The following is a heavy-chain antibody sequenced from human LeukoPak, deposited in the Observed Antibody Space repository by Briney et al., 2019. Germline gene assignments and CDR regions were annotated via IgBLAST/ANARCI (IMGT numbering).Heavy chain of an antibody. CDR1: GFTFSSYG. D-gene: IGHD3-22*01. J-gene: IGHJ4*02. CDR2: ISYDGSNK. Sequence: GGSLRLSCAASGFTFSSYGMHWVRQAPGKGLEWVAVISYDGSNKYYADSVKGRFTISRDNSKNTLYLQMNSLGAEDTAVYYCAKGNYYDSSGYLDWGQGTLVTVSS. V-gene: IGHV3-30*18. CDR3: AKGNYYDSSGYLD.